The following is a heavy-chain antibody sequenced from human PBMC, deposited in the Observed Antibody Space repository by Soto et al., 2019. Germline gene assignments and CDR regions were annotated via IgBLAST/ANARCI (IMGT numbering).Heavy chain of an antibody. CDR1: GGSISSSNW. D-gene: IGHD3-16*02. CDR2: IYHSGST. J-gene: IGHJ5*02. V-gene: IGHV4-4*02. CDR3: ARVQYYDYVWGSYRPNWFDP. Sequence: SETLSLTCAVSGGSISSSNWWSWVRQPPGKGLEWIGEIYHSGSTNYNPSLKSRVTISVDKSKNQFSLKLSSVTAADTAVYYCARVQYYDYVWGSYRPNWFDPWGQGTLVTVSS.